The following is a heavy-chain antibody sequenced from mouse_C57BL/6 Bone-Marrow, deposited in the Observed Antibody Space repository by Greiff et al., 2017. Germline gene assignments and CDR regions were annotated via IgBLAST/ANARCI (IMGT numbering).Heavy chain of an antibody. Sequence: QVQLQQPGAELVKPGASVKMSCKASGYTFTSYWITWVKQRPGQGLEWIGDIYPGSGSTNYNEKFKSKATLTVDTSSSTAYMQLSSLTSEDSAVYYCAREGDYYGSTDYAMDYWGQGTSVTVSS. D-gene: IGHD1-1*01. CDR1: GYTFTSYW. J-gene: IGHJ4*01. CDR2: IYPGSGST. V-gene: IGHV1-55*01. CDR3: AREGDYYGSTDYAMDY.